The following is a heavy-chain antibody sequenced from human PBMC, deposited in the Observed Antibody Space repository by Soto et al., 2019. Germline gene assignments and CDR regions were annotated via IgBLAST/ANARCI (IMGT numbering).Heavy chain of an antibody. V-gene: IGHV1-3*01. CDR3: AIVGPVVLYRFDK. CDR2: INGGAGNT. Sequence: QVQLEQSGAELKKPGASVKISCKASGYSFTPFAMHWVRQAPGQRTEWLGWINGGAGNTQYSQKFQDRVTITRDASATTVHLELRNLEAEDTAIYYCAIVGPVVLYRFDKWGQGTLVTVSS. CDR1: GYSFTPFA. D-gene: IGHD3-10*01. J-gene: IGHJ4*02.